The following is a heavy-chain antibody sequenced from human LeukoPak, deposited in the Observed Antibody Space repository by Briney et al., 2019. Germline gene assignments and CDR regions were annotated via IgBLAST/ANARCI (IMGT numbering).Heavy chain of an antibody. CDR1: GFAFSTYW. J-gene: IGHJ6*02. Sequence: GGSLRLSCATSGFAFSTYWLHCVRHAPGEGLVWVSHINADGSTTSYADSVKGRFTISRDNAKNTIFLQMNSLRAEDTAVYYCARDKSYGMDVWGQGTTVTVSS. CDR3: ARDKSYGMDV. V-gene: IGHV3-74*01. CDR2: INADGSTT.